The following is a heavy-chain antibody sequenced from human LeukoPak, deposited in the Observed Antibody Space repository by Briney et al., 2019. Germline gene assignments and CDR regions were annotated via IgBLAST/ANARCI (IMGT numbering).Heavy chain of an antibody. J-gene: IGHJ4*02. D-gene: IGHD4-17*01. V-gene: IGHV3-48*04. CDR1: RFTFSSYS. CDR3: ASERTVTTCVS. Sequence: GGSLRLSCAASRFTFSSYSMNWVRQAPGKGLEWVSYISSGSSVIYYADSVKGRFTISRDNAKNSLYLQMNSLRAEDTATYYCASERTVTTCVSWGRGTLVT. CDR2: ISSGSSVI.